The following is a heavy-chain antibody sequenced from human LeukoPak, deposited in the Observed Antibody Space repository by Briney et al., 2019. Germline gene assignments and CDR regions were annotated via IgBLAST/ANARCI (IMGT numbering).Heavy chain of an antibody. Sequence: SETLSLTCTVSDGSINTSFWSWIRQPPGKGLEWIGYVFHSGNSNYNPSLKSRVLTSIDTSKKQFSLKMSSVTAADTAVYYCARHMYGNVIDAFGIWGQGTMVTVSS. CDR1: DGSINTSF. D-gene: IGHD4-23*01. CDR2: VFHSGNS. J-gene: IGHJ3*02. CDR3: ARHMYGNVIDAFGI. V-gene: IGHV4-59*08.